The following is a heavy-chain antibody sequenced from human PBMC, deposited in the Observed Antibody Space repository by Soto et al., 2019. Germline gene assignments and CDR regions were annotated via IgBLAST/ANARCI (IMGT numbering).Heavy chain of an antibody. V-gene: IGHV3-30*18. D-gene: IGHD3-9*01. CDR3: AKGSVLRYFDWLLKDLDSNPDYFDY. J-gene: IGHJ4*02. CDR1: GFTFSSYG. Sequence: QVQLVESGGGVVQPGRSLRLSCAASGFTFSSYGMHWVRQAPGKGLEWVAVMSYDGSNKYYADSVKGRFTISRDNSKNTLYLQVNSLRAEDTAVYYCAKGSVLRYFDWLLKDLDSNPDYFDYWGQGTLVTVSS. CDR2: MSYDGSNK.